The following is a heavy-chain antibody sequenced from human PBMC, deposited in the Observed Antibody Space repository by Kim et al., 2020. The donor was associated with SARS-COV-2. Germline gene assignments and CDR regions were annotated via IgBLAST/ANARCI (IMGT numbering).Heavy chain of an antibody. J-gene: IGHJ5*02. D-gene: IGHD3-10*01. CDR2: IDPSDSYT. V-gene: IGHV5-10-1*01. CDR1: GYSFTSYW. CDR3: ARMGQLWFGELFPSPFDP. Sequence: GESLKISCKGSGYSFTSYWISWVRQMPGKGLEWMGRIDPSDSYTNYSPSFQGHVTISADKSISTAYLQWSSLKASDTAMYYCARMGQLWFGELFPSPFDPWGQGTLVTVSS.